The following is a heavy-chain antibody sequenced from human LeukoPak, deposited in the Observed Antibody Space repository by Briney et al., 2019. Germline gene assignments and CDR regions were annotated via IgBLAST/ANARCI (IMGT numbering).Heavy chain of an antibody. CDR2: ISSSGSTI. CDR1: GFTFSSYE. CDR3: AKDITSSGGYWFDP. D-gene: IGHD6-19*01. J-gene: IGHJ5*02. Sequence: GGSLRLSCAASGFTFSSYEMNWVRQAPGKGLEWVSYISSSGSTIYYADSVKGRFTISRDNAKNSLYLQMNSLRAGDTAVYYCAKDITSSGGYWFDPWGQGTLVTVSS. V-gene: IGHV3-48*03.